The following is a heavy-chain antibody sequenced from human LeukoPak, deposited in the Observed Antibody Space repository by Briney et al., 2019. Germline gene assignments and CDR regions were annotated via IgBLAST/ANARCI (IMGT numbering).Heavy chain of an antibody. Sequence: SKTLSLTCTVSGGSISSHYWSWIRQPPGKGLEWIGYIYYSGSTNYNPSLRSRVTVSVDTSKNQFSLKLSSVTAADTAVYFCARVRYSGYDFGYYYYYMDVWGKGTTVTVSS. J-gene: IGHJ6*03. CDR1: GGSISSHY. V-gene: IGHV4-59*11. CDR2: IYYSGST. CDR3: ARVRYSGYDFGYYYYYMDV. D-gene: IGHD5-12*01.